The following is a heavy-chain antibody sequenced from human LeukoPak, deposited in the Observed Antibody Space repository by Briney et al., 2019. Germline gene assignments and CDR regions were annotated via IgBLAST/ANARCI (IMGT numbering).Heavy chain of an antibody. CDR3: ARSLIVVVAATLAFDI. J-gene: IGHJ3*02. CDR2: IRYDGSNK. D-gene: IGHD2-15*01. Sequence: PGRSLRLSCAASGFTFSSYGMHWVRQAPGKGLEWVAFIRYDGSNKYYADSVKGRFTISRDNSKNTLYLQMNSLRAEDTAVYYCARSLIVVVAATLAFDIWGQGTMVTVSS. V-gene: IGHV3-30*02. CDR1: GFTFSSYG.